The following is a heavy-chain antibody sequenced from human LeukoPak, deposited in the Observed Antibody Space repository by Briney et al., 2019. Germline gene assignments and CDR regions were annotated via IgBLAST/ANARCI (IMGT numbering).Heavy chain of an antibody. V-gene: IGHV3-53*05. CDR1: GFSVITDY. CDR3: ARPSRKYNWNYIS. J-gene: IGHJ5*02. D-gene: IGHD1-7*01. CDR2: LYSSGNT. Sequence: PGGSLRLSCAASGFSVITDYMTWVRQAPGKGLEWVSTLYSSGNTYYADSVKGRFTVSRDNSKNTLFLEMSSLRSEDTAVYYCARPSRKYNWNYISWGQGTLVTVSS.